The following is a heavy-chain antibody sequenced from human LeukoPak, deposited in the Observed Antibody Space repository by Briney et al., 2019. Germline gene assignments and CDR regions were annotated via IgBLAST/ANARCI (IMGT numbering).Heavy chain of an antibody. Sequence: SETLSLTCTVSGGSISSYYWSWIRQPPGKGLEWIGYIYYSGNTGYNPSLKSRVAISVDTSKNQFSLKLSSVTAADTAVYYCARSTGSTMFIDYWGQGTLVTVSS. CDR3: ARSTGSTMFIDY. D-gene: IGHD3-10*02. J-gene: IGHJ4*02. CDR1: GGSISSYY. CDR2: IYYSGNT. V-gene: IGHV4-59*01.